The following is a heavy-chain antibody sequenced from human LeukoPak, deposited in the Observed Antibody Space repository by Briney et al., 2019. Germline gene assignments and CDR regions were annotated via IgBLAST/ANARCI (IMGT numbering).Heavy chain of an antibody. CDR3: ARLKYYWFDP. D-gene: IGHD3-10*01. J-gene: IGHJ5*02. Sequence: SKTLSLTCTVSGGSISSYYWSWIRQPPGKGLEWIGYIYTSGSTNYNPSLKSRVTISVDTSKNQFSLKLSSVTAADTAVYYCARLKYYWFDPWGQGTLVTVSS. V-gene: IGHV4-4*09. CDR2: IYTSGST. CDR1: GGSISSYY.